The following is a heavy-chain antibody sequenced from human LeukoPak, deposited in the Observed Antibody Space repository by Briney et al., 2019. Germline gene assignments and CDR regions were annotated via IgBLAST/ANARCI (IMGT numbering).Heavy chain of an antibody. CDR2: FDPEDGET. D-gene: IGHD3-22*01. Sequence: ASVKVSCKVSGYTLTELSMHWVRQAPGKGLEWMGGFDPEDGETIYAQKFQGRVTMTEDTSTDTAYMELSSLRSEDTAVYYRATTPLSLTMIDTGAFDIWGQGTMVTVSS. CDR1: GYTLTELS. J-gene: IGHJ3*02. V-gene: IGHV1-24*01. CDR3: ATTPLSLTMIDTGAFDI.